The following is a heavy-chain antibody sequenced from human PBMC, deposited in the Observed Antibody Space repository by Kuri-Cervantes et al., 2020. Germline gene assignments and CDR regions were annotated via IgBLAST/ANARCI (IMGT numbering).Heavy chain of an antibody. Sequence: GESLKISCAASGFTFSSYAMHWVRQAPGKGLEWVAVISYDGSNKYYADSVKGRFTISRDNSKNTLYLQMNSLRAEDTALYYCAKDVGLVVVLYYFDYWGQGTLVTVSS. J-gene: IGHJ4*02. CDR2: ISYDGSNK. CDR1: GFTFSSYA. V-gene: IGHV3-30-3*01. D-gene: IGHD3-22*01. CDR3: AKDVGLVVVLYYFDY.